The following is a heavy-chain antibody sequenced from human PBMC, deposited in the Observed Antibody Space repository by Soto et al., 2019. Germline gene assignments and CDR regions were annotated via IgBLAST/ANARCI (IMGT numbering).Heavy chain of an antibody. J-gene: IGHJ4*02. Sequence: QVQLVQSGAEVKKPGASVKVSCKASGYTFTSYGISWVRQAPGQGLEWMGWISAYNGNTNYAQKLQGRVTMTPDTPTRTAYMELRSLRSDDTAVYYCACLYSCGYVPQAEHFDSWGQGTLVTVSS. CDR3: ACLYSCGYVPQAEHFDS. V-gene: IGHV1-18*01. D-gene: IGHD3-22*01. CDR1: GYTFTSYG. CDR2: ISAYNGNT.